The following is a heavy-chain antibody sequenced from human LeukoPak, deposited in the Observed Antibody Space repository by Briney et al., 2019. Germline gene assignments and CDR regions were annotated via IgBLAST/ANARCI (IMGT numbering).Heavy chain of an antibody. D-gene: IGHD3-22*01. V-gene: IGHV4-31*03. CDR3: ARDLSGYGASDY. CDR2: IYHTGNT. Sequence: PSETLSLTCSVSGGSISSGAYYWSWIRQFPGRGLEWIAYIYHTGNTYYNPSLKGRLTISLDTSQNQFSLKLSSVTAADTAVYYCARDLSGYGASDYWGQGTLVTVSS. CDR1: GGSISSGAYY. J-gene: IGHJ4*02.